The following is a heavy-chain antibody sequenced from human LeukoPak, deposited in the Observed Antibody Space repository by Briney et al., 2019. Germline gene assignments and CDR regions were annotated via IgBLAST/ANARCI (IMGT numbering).Heavy chain of an antibody. J-gene: IGHJ6*02. D-gene: IGHD3-10*01. Sequence: SETLSLTCTVSGGSISSYYWSWIRQPPGKGLEWIGYTYYSGSTNYNPSLKSRVTISVDTSKNQFSLKLSSVTAADTAVYYCARVGMVRGVIINNGMDVWGQGTTVTVSS. V-gene: IGHV4-59*01. CDR2: TYYSGST. CDR3: ARVGMVRGVIINNGMDV. CDR1: GGSISSYY.